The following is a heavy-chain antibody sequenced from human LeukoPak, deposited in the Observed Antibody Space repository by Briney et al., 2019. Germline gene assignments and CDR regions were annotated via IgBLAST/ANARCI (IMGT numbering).Heavy chain of an antibody. J-gene: IGHJ6*03. V-gene: IGHV4-34*01. CDR2: INHSGST. CDR3: ARAPMVRGVKRVYYYMDV. Sequence: SETLSLTFAVYGGSFSCYYWSWIRPPPGKGGEWSGGINHSGSTNYNPSLKSRVTISVDTSKNQFSLKLSSVTAADTAVYYCARAPMVRGVKRVYYYMDVWGKGTTVTVSS. D-gene: IGHD3-10*01. CDR1: GGSFSCYY.